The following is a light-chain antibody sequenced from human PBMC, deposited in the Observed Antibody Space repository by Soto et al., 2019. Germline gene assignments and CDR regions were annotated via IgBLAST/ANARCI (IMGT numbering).Light chain of an antibody. J-gene: IGKJ5*01. CDR2: GAS. Sequence: EVVLTQSPATLSLSPGDRATLSCRASQSVSHALAWYQQKPGQAPRLLIYGASSRATAIPDRFSGSGSGTDFSLTISRVEPEDFAVYYCQQYDNPPFTFGQGTRLEI. CDR1: QSVSHA. V-gene: IGKV3-20*01. CDR3: QQYDNPPFT.